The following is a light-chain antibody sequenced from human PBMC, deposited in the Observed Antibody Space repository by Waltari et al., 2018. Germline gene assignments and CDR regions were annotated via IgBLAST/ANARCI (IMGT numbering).Light chain of an antibody. J-gene: IGKJ4*01. V-gene: IGKV1-5*01. Sequence: DIQMTQSPSTLSASVGDRVTITCRASQKINNWVACYQQKPGKAPKLLIYDASSLESGVPSRFSGSGSGTQFTLTISSLQPDDFATYYCQQYNSYPFLTFGGGTKVEIK. CDR3: QQYNSYPFLT. CDR1: QKINNW. CDR2: DAS.